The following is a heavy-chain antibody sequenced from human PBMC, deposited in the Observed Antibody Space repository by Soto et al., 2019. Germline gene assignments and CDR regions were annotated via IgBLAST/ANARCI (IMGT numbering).Heavy chain of an antibody. J-gene: IGHJ4*02. D-gene: IGHD3-16*02. V-gene: IGHV3-21*01. CDR1: GFTFSSYS. CDR3: ARGIMITFGGVIVHFDY. CDR2: ISSSSSYI. Sequence: PGGSLRLSCAASGFTFSSYSMNWVRQAPGKGLEWVSSISSSSSYIYYADSVKGRFTISRDNAKNSLYLQMNSLRAEDTAVYYCARGIMITFGGVIVHFDYWGQGTLVTVSS.